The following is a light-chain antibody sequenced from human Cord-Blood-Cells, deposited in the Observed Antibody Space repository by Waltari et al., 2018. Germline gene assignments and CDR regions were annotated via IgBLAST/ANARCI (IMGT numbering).Light chain of an antibody. CDR2: AAS. CDR1: QSISSY. V-gene: IGKV1-39*01. CDR3: QQSYSTPFT. Sequence: DLQMTPSPSSLSASVGDRVTITCRASQSISSYLNWYQQKPGKAPKLLIYAASSLQSGVPSRFSGSGSGTDFTLTISSLQPEDFATYYCQQSYSTPFTFGPGTKVDIK. J-gene: IGKJ3*01.